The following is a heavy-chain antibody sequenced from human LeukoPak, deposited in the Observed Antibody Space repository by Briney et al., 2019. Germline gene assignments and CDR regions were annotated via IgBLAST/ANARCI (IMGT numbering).Heavy chain of an antibody. CDR1: GFTFSSYA. J-gene: IGHJ6*03. CDR3: ARDGDYDILTGYLYYYYYYYMDV. CDR2: ISYDGSNK. D-gene: IGHD3-9*01. V-gene: IGHV3-30*04. Sequence: GRSLRLSCAASGFTFSSYAMHWVRQAPGKGLEWVAVISYDGSNKYYADSVKGRFTISRDNSKNTLYLQMNSLRAEDTAVYYCARDGDYDILTGYLYYYYYYYMDVWGKGTTVTVSS.